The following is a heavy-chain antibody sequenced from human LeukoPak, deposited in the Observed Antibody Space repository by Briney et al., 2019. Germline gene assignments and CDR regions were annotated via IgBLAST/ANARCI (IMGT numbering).Heavy chain of an antibody. CDR2: INSDGRST. CDR3: VRGADTGYSSDS. V-gene: IGHV3-74*01. D-gene: IGHD3-9*01. CDR1: GFTFSNYW. J-gene: IGHJ4*02. Sequence: HTGGSLRLSCAASGFTFSNYWMHWVRQAPGKGLVWVSRINSDGRSTNYADSVKGRFSISRDNAENTLYLQMNSLRVEDTAVYYCVRGADTGYSSDSWGQGTLVTVSS.